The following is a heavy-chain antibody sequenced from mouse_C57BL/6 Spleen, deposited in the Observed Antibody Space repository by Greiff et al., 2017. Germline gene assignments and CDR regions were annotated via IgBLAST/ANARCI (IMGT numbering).Heavy chain of an antibody. CDR1: GYTFTDYE. CDR3: TRNYIDY. CDR2: IDPETGGT. Sequence: QVQLQQSGAELVRPGASVTLSCKASGYTFTDYEMHWVKQTPVHGLEWIGAIDPETGGTAYNQKFKGKAILTAYKSSSTAYMELRSLTSEDSAVYYCTRNYIDYWGQGTTLTVSS. J-gene: IGHJ2*01. V-gene: IGHV1-15*01.